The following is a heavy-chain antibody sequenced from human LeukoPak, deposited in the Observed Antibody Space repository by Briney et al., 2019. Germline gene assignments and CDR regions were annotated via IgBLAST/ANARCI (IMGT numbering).Heavy chain of an antibody. V-gene: IGHV4-39*07. D-gene: IGHD2-21*02. Sequence: SETLSLTCIVSGGSISGSTHFWGWIRQTPMMGLDWIGGIYHTGSTYVNPSLKSRVTISVDTSKNQFSLKLSSVTAADTAVYYCASLAYCGGDCYTFDYWGQGTLVTVS. CDR3: ASLAYCGGDCYTFDY. CDR1: GGSISGSTHF. CDR2: IYHTGST. J-gene: IGHJ4*02.